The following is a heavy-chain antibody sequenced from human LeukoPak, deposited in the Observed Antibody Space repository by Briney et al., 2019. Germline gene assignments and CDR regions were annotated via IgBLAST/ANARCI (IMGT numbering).Heavy chain of an antibody. J-gene: IGHJ4*02. CDR1: GFTFSSYG. D-gene: IGHD1-26*01. CDR3: AKGLRKLIVGSTEYYFDY. CDR2: IRNDGRNK. Sequence: GGSLRLSRGAPGFTFSSYGMHWVRQAPGKGLEWVAFIRNDGRNKYYADSVKGRFTISRDNSKNTLYLQMNSLRAEDTAVYYCAKGLRKLIVGSTEYYFDYWGQGTLVTVSS. V-gene: IGHV3-30*02.